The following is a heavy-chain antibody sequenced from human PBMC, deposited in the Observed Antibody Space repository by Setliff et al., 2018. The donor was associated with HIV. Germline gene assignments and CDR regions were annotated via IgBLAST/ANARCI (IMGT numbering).Heavy chain of an antibody. CDR2: IYHNGIT. CDR1: GYSISSGYY. CDR3: ARAMRGVVVTNMYYYYGMDV. V-gene: IGHV4-38-2*01. Sequence: PSETLSLTCGVSGYSISSGYYWGWIRQPPGKGLEWIGSIYHNGITYYNPSLKSRVTISVDTSKNQFSLKLSSVTAADTAVYYCARAMRGVVVTNMYYYYGMDVWGQGTTVTVSS. J-gene: IGHJ6*02. D-gene: IGHD2-21*02.